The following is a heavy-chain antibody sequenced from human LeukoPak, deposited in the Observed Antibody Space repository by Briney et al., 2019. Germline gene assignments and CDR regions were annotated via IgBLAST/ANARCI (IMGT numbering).Heavy chain of an antibody. CDR3: AARSRGGWSGLGY. D-gene: IGHD6-19*01. Sequence: GGSLRLSCAASGFTFSRYAMSWVRQAPGKGLEWVSAISGSGGSTYYADSVKGRFTISRDNSKNTLYLQMNSLRAEDTAVYYCAARSRGGWSGLGYWGQGTLVTVSS. CDR2: ISGSGGST. CDR1: GFTFSRYA. V-gene: IGHV3-23*01. J-gene: IGHJ4*02.